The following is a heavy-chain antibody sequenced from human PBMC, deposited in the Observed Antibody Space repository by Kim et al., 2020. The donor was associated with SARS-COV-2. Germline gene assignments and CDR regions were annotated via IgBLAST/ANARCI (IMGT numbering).Heavy chain of an antibody. Sequence: SETLSLTCTVSGGSISSPFYYWVWVRQTPGQWREWIGSIYFGGATYYNPSLKRRVTMSVDPSRNQFSLTLNSVTDADTATYYCASSIRAFDFWIVW. CDR3: ASSIRAFDFWIV. V-gene: IGHV4-39*01. J-gene: IGHJ3*01. CDR1: GGSISSPFYY. CDR2: IYFGGAT. D-gene: IGHD3-3*01.